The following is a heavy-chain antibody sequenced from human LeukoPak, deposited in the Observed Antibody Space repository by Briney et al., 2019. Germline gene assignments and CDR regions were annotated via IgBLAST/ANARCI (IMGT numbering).Heavy chain of an antibody. CDR3: AKFVDKNIVVVPAAPG. CDR2: IRYDGSNK. D-gene: IGHD2-2*01. CDR1: GFTFSSYG. J-gene: IGHJ3*01. Sequence: GGSLRLSCAASGFTFSSYGMHWVRQAPGKRLEWVAFIRYDGSNKYYADSVKGRFTISRDNSKNTLYLQMNSLRAEDTAVYYCAKFVDKNIVVVPAAPGWGQGTMVTVSS. V-gene: IGHV3-30*02.